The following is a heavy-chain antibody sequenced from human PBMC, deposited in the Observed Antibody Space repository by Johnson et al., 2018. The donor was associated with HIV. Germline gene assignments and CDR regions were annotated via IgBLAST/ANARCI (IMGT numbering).Heavy chain of an antibody. V-gene: IGHV3-20*04. CDR1: GFTVSRNY. J-gene: IGHJ3*02. D-gene: IGHD3-22*01. Sequence: VQLVESGGGLVQPGGSLRLSCAASGFTVSRNYMSWVRQAPGKGLEWVSGISWNSGSIGYADSVKGRFTISSDNAKNSLYLQMNSLRAEDTALYYCARSVVYYDSSAYYYVDAFDIWGQGTMVTVSS. CDR3: ARSVVYYDSSAYYYVDAFDI. CDR2: ISWNSGSI.